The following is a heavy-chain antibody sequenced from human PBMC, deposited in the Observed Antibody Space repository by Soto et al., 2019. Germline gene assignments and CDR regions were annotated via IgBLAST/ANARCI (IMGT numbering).Heavy chain of an antibody. CDR1: GGTFSSYA. D-gene: IGHD3-3*01. CDR2: IIPIFGTA. J-gene: IGHJ6*02. CDR3: ARGSLIGVVPSGMDV. V-gene: IGHV1-69*13. Sequence: SVKVSCKASGGTFSSYAISWVRQAPGQGLEWMGGIIPIFGTANYAQKFQGRVTITADESTSTAYMELSSLRSEDTAVYYCARGSLIGVVPSGMDVWGQGTTVTVSS.